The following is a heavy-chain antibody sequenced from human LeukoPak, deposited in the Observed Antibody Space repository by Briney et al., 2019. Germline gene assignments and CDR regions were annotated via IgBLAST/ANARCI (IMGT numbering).Heavy chain of an antibody. Sequence: PGRSLRLSCAASGFTFSSYAMHWVRQAPGKGLEWVAVISYDGSNKYYADSVKGRFTISRDNSKNTLYLQMNSPRAEDTAVYYCASLGGYSGSSYYSGGDYWGQGTLVTVSS. CDR2: ISYDGSNK. CDR3: ASLGGYSGSSYYSGGDY. CDR1: GFTFSSYA. J-gene: IGHJ4*02. D-gene: IGHD1-26*01. V-gene: IGHV3-30-3*01.